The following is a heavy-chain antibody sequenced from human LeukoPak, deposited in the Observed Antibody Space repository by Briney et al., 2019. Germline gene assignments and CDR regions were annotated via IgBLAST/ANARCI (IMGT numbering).Heavy chain of an antibody. J-gene: IGHJ4*02. CDR3: ARDKVLWSGSSFCFDY. D-gene: IGHD3-10*01. CDR2: ISYDGSNK. V-gene: IGHV3-30*04. Sequence: QAGVSLRLFCAASGFIFSSYAMHGVRRAPGKGLEGVAVISYDGSNKYYAASVKGRFTISRDNSENTLYLQMNSLRAEDTAVYYCARDKVLWSGSSFCFDYCGQGTLVTVSS. CDR1: GFIFSSYA.